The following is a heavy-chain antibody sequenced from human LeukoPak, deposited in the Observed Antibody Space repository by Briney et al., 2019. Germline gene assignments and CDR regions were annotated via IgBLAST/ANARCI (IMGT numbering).Heavy chain of an antibody. J-gene: IGHJ4*02. CDR1: GGSISSYY. D-gene: IGHD4-23*01. V-gene: IGHV4-4*07. CDR2: IYSSGST. CDR3: ARGGKATVVTM. Sequence: SETLSLTCTVSGGSISSYYWSWIRQPPEKGLEWIGRIYSSGSTNYNPSLKSRVSMSVDTSKNQFSLKLTSVTAADTAVYYCARGGKATVVTMWGQGILVTVSS.